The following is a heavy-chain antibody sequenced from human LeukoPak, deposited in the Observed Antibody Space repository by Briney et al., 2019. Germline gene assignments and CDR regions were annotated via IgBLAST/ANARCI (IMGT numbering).Heavy chain of an antibody. V-gene: IGHV1-46*01. CDR1: GYTFSTYY. Sequence: GASVKVSCKASGYTFSTYYLHWVRQAPGQGLEWMGIINPSSRSTTYAQTFEGRVTMTSDTSTSTVYMELSRLRSEDTAVYYCAISDCSGGSCFILDYWGQGTLVTVSS. J-gene: IGHJ4*02. CDR3: AISDCSGGSCFILDY. D-gene: IGHD2-15*01. CDR2: INPSSRST.